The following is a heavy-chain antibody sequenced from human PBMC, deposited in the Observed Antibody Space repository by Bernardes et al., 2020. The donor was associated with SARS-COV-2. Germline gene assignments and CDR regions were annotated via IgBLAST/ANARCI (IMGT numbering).Heavy chain of an antibody. CDR1: GGTFSSYA. CDR2: IIPIFGTA. V-gene: IGHV1-69*13. J-gene: IGHJ6*02. CDR3: AREGFGELSAGRYYYYGMDG. D-gene: IGHD3-10*01. Sequence: SVTVSCKASGGTFSSYAISWVRQAPGQGLEWMGRIIPIFGTANYAQKFQGRVTITADESTSTAYMELSSLRSEDTAVYYCAREGFGELSAGRYYYYGMDGWGQGTTVTVSS.